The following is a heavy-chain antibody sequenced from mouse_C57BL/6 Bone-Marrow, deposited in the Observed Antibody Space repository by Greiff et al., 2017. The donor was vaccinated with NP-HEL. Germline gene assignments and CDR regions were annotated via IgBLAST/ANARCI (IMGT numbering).Heavy chain of an antibody. CDR3: ARCSSYAYYAMDY. D-gene: IGHD1-1*01. V-gene: IGHV1-64*01. J-gene: IGHJ4*01. CDR2: IHPNSGST. Sequence: QVQLQQSGAELVKPGASVKLSCKASGYTFTSYWMHWVKQRPGQGLEWIGMIHPNSGSTNYNEKFKSKATLTVDKSSSTAYMQLSSLTSEDSAVYYCARCSSYAYYAMDYWGQGTSVTVSS. CDR1: GYTFTSYW.